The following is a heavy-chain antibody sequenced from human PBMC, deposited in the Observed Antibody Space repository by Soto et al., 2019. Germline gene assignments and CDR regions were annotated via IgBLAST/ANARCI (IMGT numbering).Heavy chain of an antibody. CDR1: GGSLSGCH. D-gene: IGHD6-13*01. CDR3: ARDNWYSSSWEYYYYGMDV. V-gene: IGHV4-34*01. J-gene: IGHJ6*02. Sequence: SETLSLTCAVYGGSLSGCHWSWIRQPPGKGLEWIGEINHSGSTNYNPSLKSRVTISVDTSNNHFSLRLTSVTAADTAVYFCARDNWYSSSWEYYYYGMDVWGQGTTVT. CDR2: INHSGST.